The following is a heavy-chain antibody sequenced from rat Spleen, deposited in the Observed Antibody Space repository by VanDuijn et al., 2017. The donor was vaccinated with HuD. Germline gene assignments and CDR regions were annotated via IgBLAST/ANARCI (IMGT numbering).Heavy chain of an antibody. CDR2: IWSGGNT. CDR3: ARAPGNGYVMDA. CDR1: GFSLTSYG. D-gene: IGHD5-1*01. V-gene: IGHV2-38*01. Sequence: QVQLKESGPGLVQPSRTLSLTCTVSGFSLTSYGVNWVRQPPGKGLEWIAAIWSGGNTDYNSTLKSRLSISRDTSKNQVFLEINSLQTDDTGTYYCARAPGNGYVMDAWGQGASVTVSS. J-gene: IGHJ4*01.